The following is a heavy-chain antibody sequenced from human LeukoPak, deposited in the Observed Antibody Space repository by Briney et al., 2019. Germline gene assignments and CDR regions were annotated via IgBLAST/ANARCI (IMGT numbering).Heavy chain of an antibody. CDR2: IYYSGST. J-gene: IGHJ3*02. D-gene: IGHD3-22*01. Sequence: PSETLSLTCTVSGGSISSSSYYWGWIRQPPGKGLEWIGSIYYSGSTYYNPSLKSRVTISVDTSKNQFSLKLSSVTAADTAVYYCARDRSYDSSGYYSDDAFDIWGQGTMVTVSS. V-gene: IGHV4-39*07. CDR1: GGSISSSSYY. CDR3: ARDRSYDSSGYYSDDAFDI.